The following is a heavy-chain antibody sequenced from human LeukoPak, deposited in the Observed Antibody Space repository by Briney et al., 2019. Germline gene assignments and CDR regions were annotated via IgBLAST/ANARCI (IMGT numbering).Heavy chain of an antibody. Sequence: ETLSLTCAVYGGSFSGYYWSWIRQAPGKGLEWIGEINHSGSTNYNPSLKSRVTISVDTSKNHFSLKLSSVTAADTAVYYCARGSIGYCTNGVCYNREDFDYWGQGTLVTVSS. CDR2: INHSGST. CDR3: ARGSIGYCTNGVCYNREDFDY. D-gene: IGHD2-8*01. V-gene: IGHV4-34*01. CDR1: GGSFSGYY. J-gene: IGHJ4*02.